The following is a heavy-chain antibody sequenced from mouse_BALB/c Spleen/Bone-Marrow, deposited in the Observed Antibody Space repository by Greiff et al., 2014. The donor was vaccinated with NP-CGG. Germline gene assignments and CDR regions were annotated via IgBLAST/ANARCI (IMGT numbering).Heavy chain of an antibody. V-gene: IGHV5-4*02. CDR3: ARDRGVQGYAMDY. Sequence: EVKLVESGGGLVKPGGSLKLSCAASGFTFSDYYMYWVRQTPEKRLEWVATISDGSTYTYYPDSVKGRFTITRDNAENNLYLQMSSLKSEDTALYYCARDRGVQGYAMDYWGQGTSVTVSS. D-gene: IGHD2-14*01. J-gene: IGHJ4*01. CDR2: ISDGSTYT. CDR1: GFTFSDYY.